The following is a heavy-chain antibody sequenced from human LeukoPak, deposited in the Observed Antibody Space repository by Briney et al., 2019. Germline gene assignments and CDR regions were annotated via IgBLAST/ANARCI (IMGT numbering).Heavy chain of an antibody. V-gene: IGHV4-4*02. J-gene: IGHJ4*02. CDR3: ARHGSGSYQAY. CDR1: GDSISSNYW. CDR2: ILHSGNS. Sequence: KASETPSLTCAVSGDSISSNYWWNWVRQPPGRGLEWIGEILHSGNSNYNPSLMSRVTISLDKFKNQFSLTLTSVTAADTAVYYCARHGSGSYQAYWGQGTLVTVSS. D-gene: IGHD3-10*01.